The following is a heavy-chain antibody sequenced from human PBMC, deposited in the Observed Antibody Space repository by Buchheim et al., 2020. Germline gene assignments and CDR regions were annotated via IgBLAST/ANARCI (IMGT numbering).Heavy chain of an antibody. D-gene: IGHD4-23*01. Sequence: EVQMLESGGGSVQPGGSLRLSCVASGLSFSSYAFNWVRQAPGQGLEWVSHLSGDGGRTNYAESLEGRFTISRDNSKNTLFLQINSLRVEDTALYYCAKGGMEWELPRFDSWGQGTL. CDR1: GLSFSSYA. V-gene: IGHV3-23*01. CDR3: AKGGMEWELPRFDS. J-gene: IGHJ4*02. CDR2: LSGDGGRT.